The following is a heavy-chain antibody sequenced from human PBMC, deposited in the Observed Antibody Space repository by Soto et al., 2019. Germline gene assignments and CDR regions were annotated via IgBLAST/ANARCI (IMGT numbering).Heavy chain of an antibody. CDR2: VYYSGTT. CDR3: ARHRYSYGVYYFDY. J-gene: IGHJ4*02. V-gene: IGHV4-61*01. D-gene: IGHD5-18*01. CDR1: RGSISSGCDY. Sequence: SETLSLTCAVSRGSISSGCDYWSWIRQPPGKGLEWIGYVYYSGTTSYNPSLKSRVTISVDTSKNQFSLNLNSVTAADTAVYYCARHRYSYGVYYFDYWGQGTLVTVSS.